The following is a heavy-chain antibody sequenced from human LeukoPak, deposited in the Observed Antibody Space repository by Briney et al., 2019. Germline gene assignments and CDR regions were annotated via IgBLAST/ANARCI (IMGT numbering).Heavy chain of an antibody. CDR3: ASFTSIVVVTAGAFDI. J-gene: IGHJ3*02. CDR1: GYTFTSYG. CDR2: ISAYNGNT. D-gene: IGHD3-22*01. V-gene: IGHV1-18*01. Sequence: ASVKVSCKASGYTFTSYGISWVRQAPGQGLEWMGWISAYNGNTNYAQKFQGRVTMTRDTSTGTVYMELSSLRSEDTAVYYCASFTSIVVVTAGAFDIWGQGTMVTVSS.